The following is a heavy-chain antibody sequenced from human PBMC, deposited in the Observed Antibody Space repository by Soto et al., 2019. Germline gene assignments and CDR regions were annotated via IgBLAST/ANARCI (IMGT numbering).Heavy chain of an antibody. V-gene: IGHV3-23*01. CDR3: AKHGRSGYQLLASWFDP. CDR2: ISGSGGST. Sequence: EVQLLESGGGLVQPGGSLRLSCAASGFTFSSYAMSWVRQAPGKGLEWVSAISGSGGSTYYADSVKGRFTISRDNSKNTLYLQMNSLRAEDTAVYYCAKHGRSGYQLLASWFDPWGQGTLVTVSS. D-gene: IGHD2-2*01. J-gene: IGHJ5*02. CDR1: GFTFSSYA.